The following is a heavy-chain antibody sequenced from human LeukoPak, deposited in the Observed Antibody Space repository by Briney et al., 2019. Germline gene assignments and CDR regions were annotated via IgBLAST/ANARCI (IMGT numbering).Heavy chain of an antibody. J-gene: IGHJ1*01. CDR2: ISGNGGSA. CDR1: GFTFRNFA. CDR3: AKQSNPSYMGYFQH. V-gene: IGHV3-23*01. D-gene: IGHD1-26*01. Sequence: GGSLRLSCAVSGFTFRNFAMSGVRQAPGKGLEWVSGISGNGGSANYADSVKGRFTISRDNSKNTLYLQMNSLRAEDTAVYYCAKQSNPSYMGYFQHWGQATLVTVSS.